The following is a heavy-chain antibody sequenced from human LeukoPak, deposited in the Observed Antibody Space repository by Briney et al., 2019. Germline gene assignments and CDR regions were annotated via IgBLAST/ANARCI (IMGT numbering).Heavy chain of an antibody. D-gene: IGHD3-3*01. V-gene: IGHV3-49*04. Sequence: GGSLRLSCAASGFTFGDYAMSWARQAPGKGLDWVGYIRSKACGGTTEYAASVKGRFTISRDDSKSIAYLQMNSLKTEDTAVYYCTRVLDFWSGYLDYWGQGTLVTVSS. CDR2: IRSKACGGTT. CDR3: TRVLDFWSGYLDY. J-gene: IGHJ4*02. CDR1: GFTFGDYA.